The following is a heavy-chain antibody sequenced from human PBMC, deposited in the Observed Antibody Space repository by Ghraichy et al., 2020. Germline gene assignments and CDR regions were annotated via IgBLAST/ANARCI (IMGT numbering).Heavy chain of an antibody. CDR2: ISYSGNT. CDR3: ARQRCRIYNESSGNFDS. Sequence: SETLSLTCTVSGGSIISSRYYWGWIRQPPGKGLEWIGSISYSGNTYYNPSLKSRVIISVDMSKNQFFLKLSSVTAADAAVYYCARQRCRIYNESSGNFDSWGQGALVTVSS. D-gene: IGHD3-22*01. J-gene: IGHJ4*02. V-gene: IGHV4-39*01. CDR1: GGSIISSRYY.